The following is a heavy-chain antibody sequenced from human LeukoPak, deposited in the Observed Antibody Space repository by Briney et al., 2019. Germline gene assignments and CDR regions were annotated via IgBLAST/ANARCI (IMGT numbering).Heavy chain of an antibody. CDR1: GFTVSSNY. CDR3: ARDPGSGYEEHFDY. D-gene: IGHD5-12*01. J-gene: IGHJ4*02. Sequence: SGGSLRLSCAASGFTVSSNYMSWVRQAPGKGLEGVSVIYSGGSTYYADSVKGRFTISRDNSKNTLYLQMNSLRAEDTAVYYCARDPGSGYEEHFDYWGQGTLVTVSS. CDR2: IYSGGST. V-gene: IGHV3-53*01.